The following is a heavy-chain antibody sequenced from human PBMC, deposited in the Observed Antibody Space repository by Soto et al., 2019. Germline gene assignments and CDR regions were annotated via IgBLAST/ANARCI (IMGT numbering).Heavy chain of an antibody. D-gene: IGHD3-22*01. CDR1: GFTFSSYG. J-gene: IGHJ6*02. CDR3: ARDVINYYDSSGQTAYYYYGMDV. CDR2: IWYDGSNK. V-gene: IGHV3-33*01. Sequence: GGSLRLSCAESGFTFSSYGMHWVRQAPGKGLEWVAVIWYDGSNKYYADSVKGRFTISRDNSKNTLYLQMNSLRAEDTAVYYCARDVINYYDSSGQTAYYYYGMDVWGQGTTVTVSS.